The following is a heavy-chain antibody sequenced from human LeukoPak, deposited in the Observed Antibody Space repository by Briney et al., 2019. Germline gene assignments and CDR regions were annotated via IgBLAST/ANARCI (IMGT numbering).Heavy chain of an antibody. CDR1: GGSISSYY. CDR3: ARDYDSGSFLGGWFDP. D-gene: IGHD1-26*01. Sequence: SETLSLTCTVSGGSISSYYWSWIRQPAGKGLEWIGRIYTSGSTNYNPSLKSRVTMSVDTSKNQFSLKLSSVTAADTAVYYCARDYDSGSFLGGWFDPWGQGTLVTVSS. V-gene: IGHV4-4*07. J-gene: IGHJ5*02. CDR2: IYTSGST.